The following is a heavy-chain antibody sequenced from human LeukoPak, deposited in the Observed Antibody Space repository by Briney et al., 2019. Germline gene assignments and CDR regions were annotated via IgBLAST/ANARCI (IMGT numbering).Heavy chain of an antibody. CDR2: ITSSSSYI. V-gene: IGHV3-21*01. CDR1: GITFSSHS. J-gene: IGHJ6*02. Sequence: GGTLRLSCAASGITFSSHSMNWVRQAPGKGQDLVSPITSSSSYIFCADSVEGRFTISRDNAKNALYLQMNSLRAEDMAVYYCARDLVVVTGIPGYYYGMDVWGQGTTVTVSS. D-gene: IGHD2-21*02. CDR3: ARDLVVVTGIPGYYYGMDV.